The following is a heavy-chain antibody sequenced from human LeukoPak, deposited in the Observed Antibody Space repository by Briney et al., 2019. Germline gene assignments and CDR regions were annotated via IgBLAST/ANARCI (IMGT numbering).Heavy chain of an antibody. D-gene: IGHD2-2*01. Sequence: GASVKVSCKASGYTFTSYGISWVRQAPGQGLEWMGWISAYNGNTNYAQKLQGRVTMTTDTSTSTAYMELRSLRSDDTAVYYCARDEYCGSTGCYLAEAFDIWGQGTMVTVSS. V-gene: IGHV1-18*01. J-gene: IGHJ3*02. CDR2: ISAYNGNT. CDR1: GYTFTSYG. CDR3: ARDEYCGSTGCYLAEAFDI.